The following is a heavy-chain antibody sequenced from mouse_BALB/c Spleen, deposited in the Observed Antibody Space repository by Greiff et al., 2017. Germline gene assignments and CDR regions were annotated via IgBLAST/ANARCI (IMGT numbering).Heavy chain of an antibody. V-gene: IGHV5-6-3*01. J-gene: IGHJ4*01. Sequence: DVQLVESGGGLVQPGGSLKLSCAASGFTFSSYGMYWVRQTPDKRLELVATINSNVGSAYYPDSVKGRFTISRDNAKNTLYLQLSSLKAEDTAMYYCARYGQTGTLYYYAMDYWGQGTSVTVSS. CDR2: INSNVGSA. D-gene: IGHD4-1*01. CDR1: GFTFSSYG. CDR3: ARYGQTGTLYYYAMDY.